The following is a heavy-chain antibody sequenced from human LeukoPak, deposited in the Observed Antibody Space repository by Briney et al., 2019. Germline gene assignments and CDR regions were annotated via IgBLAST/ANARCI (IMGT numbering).Heavy chain of an antibody. J-gene: IGHJ5*02. Sequence: GASVKVSCKASGYTFTSYYMHWVRQAPGQGLEWMGIINPSGGSTSYAQKFQGRVTMTRDTSTSTVYMELSSLRSDDTAVYYCARALNYYGSGSSDWFDPWGQGTLVTVSS. CDR1: GYTFTSYY. D-gene: IGHD3-10*01. CDR2: INPSGGST. V-gene: IGHV1-46*01. CDR3: ARALNYYGSGSSDWFDP.